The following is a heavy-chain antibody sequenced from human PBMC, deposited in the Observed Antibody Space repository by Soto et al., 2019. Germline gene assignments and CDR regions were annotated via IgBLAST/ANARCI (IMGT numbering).Heavy chain of an antibody. Sequence: ASVKVSCKASGYTFTSCAMHWVRQAPGQRLERMGWINAGNGNTKYSQKFQGRVTITRDTSASTAYMELSSLRSEDTAVYYCARDLGYCISTSCPRVYYGMDVWGQGTTVTVSS. D-gene: IGHD2-2*01. CDR1: GYTFTSCA. CDR3: ARDLGYCISTSCPRVYYGMDV. V-gene: IGHV1-3*01. J-gene: IGHJ6*02. CDR2: INAGNGNT.